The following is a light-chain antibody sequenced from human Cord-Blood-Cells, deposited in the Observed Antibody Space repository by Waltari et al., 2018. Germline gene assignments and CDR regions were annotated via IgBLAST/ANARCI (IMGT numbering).Light chain of an antibody. J-gene: IGLJ3*02. CDR2: DVS. V-gene: IGLV2-14*01. CDR1: SSDVGGYNH. Sequence: QYALTQPASVSGSPGQSITISCTGTSSDVGGYNHVSWYQQHPGKAPKLMIYDVSKRPSGVSNRFSGSKSGNTASLTISGLQAEDEADYYCSSYTSSSTLVFGGGTKLTVL. CDR3: SSYTSSSTLV.